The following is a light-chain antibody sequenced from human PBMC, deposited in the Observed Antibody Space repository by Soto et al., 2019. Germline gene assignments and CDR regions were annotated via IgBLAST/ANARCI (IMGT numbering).Light chain of an antibody. CDR3: QQRYNWVT. Sequence: EIVLTQSPATLSLSPGERATLSCRASQSVSSCLAWFQQKPGQAPRLLIYDASNRATGIPARFSGSGSGTDFTLTISSLEPEDFAVYYCQQRYNWVTFGGGTKVEIK. CDR2: DAS. CDR1: QSVSSC. V-gene: IGKV3-11*01. J-gene: IGKJ4*01.